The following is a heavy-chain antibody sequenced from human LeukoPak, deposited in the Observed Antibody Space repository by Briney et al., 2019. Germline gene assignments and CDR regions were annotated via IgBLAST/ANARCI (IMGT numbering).Heavy chain of an antibody. Sequence: GASVKVSCKASGYTFFNYDINWVRQATGQGPEWMGWMNSDSGNTGYAQKVQGRVTMTRDSSITTAYMELTSLRVEDTAVYYCTRAFSHQLLSDYWGQGTLVTVSS. CDR2: MNSDSGNT. D-gene: IGHD2-2*01. CDR3: TRAFSHQLLSDY. V-gene: IGHV1-8*02. J-gene: IGHJ4*02. CDR1: GYTFFNYD.